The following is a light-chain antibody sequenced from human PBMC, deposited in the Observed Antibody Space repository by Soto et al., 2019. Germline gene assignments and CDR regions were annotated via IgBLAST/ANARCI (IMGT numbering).Light chain of an antibody. Sequence: AIPLNHSQSSLSASFVDIFTITCLTSQGIISALGWYQQKPGKVPKLLIYAASSLQSGVPSRFSGSASGTDFTLTISSLQPEDFATYYCLQDYSYPWTFGQGTKVDIK. CDR1: QGIISA. CDR3: LQDYSYPWT. V-gene: IGKV1-6*02. J-gene: IGKJ1*01. CDR2: AAS.